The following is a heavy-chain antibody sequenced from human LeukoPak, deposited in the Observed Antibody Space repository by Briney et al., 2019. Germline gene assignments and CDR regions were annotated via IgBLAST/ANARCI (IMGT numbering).Heavy chain of an antibody. Sequence: ASVKVSCKASGYTFTGYYMHWVRQAPGQGLEWMGWINPNSGGTNYAQKFQGRVTITRDTSISTAYMELSRLRSDDTAVYYCARVHCSSTSCYFDYWGQGTLVTVSS. J-gene: IGHJ4*02. V-gene: IGHV1-2*02. CDR1: GYTFTGYY. D-gene: IGHD2-2*01. CDR2: INPNSGGT. CDR3: ARVHCSSTSCYFDY.